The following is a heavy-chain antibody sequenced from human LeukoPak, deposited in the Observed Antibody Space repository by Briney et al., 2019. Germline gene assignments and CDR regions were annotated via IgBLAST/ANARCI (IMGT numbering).Heavy chain of an antibody. CDR1: GFTFSSYG. Sequence: GRSLRLSCAASGFTFSSYGMHWVRQAPGKGLEWVAVISYDGSNKYYADSVKGRLTISRDNSKNTLYLQMNSLRAEDTAVYYCAKDLAVLAYVVVPAATPDYWGQGTLVTVSS. D-gene: IGHD2-2*02. J-gene: IGHJ4*02. V-gene: IGHV3-30*18. CDR2: ISYDGSNK. CDR3: AKDLAVLAYVVVPAATPDY.